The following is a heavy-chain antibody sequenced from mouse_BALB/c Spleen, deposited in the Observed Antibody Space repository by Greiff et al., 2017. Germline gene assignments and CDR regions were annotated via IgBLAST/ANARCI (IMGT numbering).Heavy chain of an antibody. V-gene: IGHV5-6*01. CDR2: ISSGGSYT. Sequence: EVQGVESGGDLVKPGGSLKLSCAASGFTFSSYGMSWVRQTPDKRLEWVATISSGGSYTYYPDSVKGRFTISRDNAKNTLYLQMSSLKSEDTAMYYCARQGESITSWFAYWGQGTLVTVSA. D-gene: IGHD2-4*01. CDR3: ARQGESITSWFAY. J-gene: IGHJ3*01. CDR1: GFTFSSYG.